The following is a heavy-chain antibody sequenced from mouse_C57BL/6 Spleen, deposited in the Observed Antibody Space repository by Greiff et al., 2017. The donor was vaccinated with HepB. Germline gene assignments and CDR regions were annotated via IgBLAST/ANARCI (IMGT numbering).Heavy chain of an antibody. CDR2: ISYDGSN. V-gene: IGHV3-6*01. D-gene: IGHD1-2*01. J-gene: IGHJ1*03. CDR3: AREGYYGPPCWYFDV. CDR1: GYSITSGYY. Sequence: EVQLQQSGPGLVKPSQSLSLTCSVTGYSITSGYYWNWIRQFPGNKLEWMGYISYDGSNNYNPSLKNRISITRDTSKNQFFLKLNSVTTEDTATYYCAREGYYGPPCWYFDVWGTGTTVTVSS.